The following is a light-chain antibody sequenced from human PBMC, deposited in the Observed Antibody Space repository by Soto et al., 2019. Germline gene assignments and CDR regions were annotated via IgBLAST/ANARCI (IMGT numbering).Light chain of an antibody. J-gene: IGLJ1*01. CDR1: SSNIGINT. V-gene: IGLV1-44*01. Sequence: KRVTFSCSGSSSNIGINTVNWYRQLPGTAPQLLISDNHRRPSGVPDRFSGSKSGTSASLAISGLQSEDEATYFCAAWDVSLKGFVFGTGTKVTV. CDR2: DNH. CDR3: AAWDVSLKGFV.